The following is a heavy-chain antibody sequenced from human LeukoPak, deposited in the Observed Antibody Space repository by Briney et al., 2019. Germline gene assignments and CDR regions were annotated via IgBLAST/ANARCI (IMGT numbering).Heavy chain of an antibody. J-gene: IGHJ6*03. D-gene: IGHD1-26*01. CDR3: AKGRGWEASYYYYYMDV. Sequence: GSLRLSCAASGFTFSNYWMHWVRQDPGKGLVWVSYINPDGSNTNYADSVKGRFTISRDNAKNALYLQMNSLRAEDTAVYYCAKGRGWEASYYYYYMDVWGKGTTVTISS. CDR1: GFTFSNYW. CDR2: INPDGSNT. V-gene: IGHV3-74*01.